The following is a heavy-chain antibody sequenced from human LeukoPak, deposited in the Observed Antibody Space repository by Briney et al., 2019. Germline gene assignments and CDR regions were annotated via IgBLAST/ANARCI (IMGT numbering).Heavy chain of an antibody. Sequence: GGSLRLSCAASGFTFSDNYMTWVRQAPGKGLEWVSAISGSGGSTYYADSVKGRFTISRDNSKNTLYLQMNSLRAEDTAVYYCAKANGGAYYDILTGYPYYMDVWGKGTTVTISS. CDR1: GFTFSDNY. CDR2: ISGSGGST. CDR3: AKANGGAYYDILTGYPYYMDV. D-gene: IGHD3-9*01. J-gene: IGHJ6*03. V-gene: IGHV3-23*01.